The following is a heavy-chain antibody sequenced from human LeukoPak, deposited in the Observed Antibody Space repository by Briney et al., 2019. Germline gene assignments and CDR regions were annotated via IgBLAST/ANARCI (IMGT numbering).Heavy chain of an antibody. CDR1: VFTFRKAW. J-gene: IGHJ6*03. CDR3: TTNEYYYYYMDV. Sequence: GGSLRLSCAASVFTFRKAWMSSVRQAPGKGLEWVGRIKSKTDGGTTGYAAPVKGRFTISRDDSKNTLYLQMNSLRTAHTAVYYCTTNEYYYYYMDVWGKGTTLTVSS. D-gene: IGHD1-1*01. V-gene: IGHV3-15*01. CDR2: IKSKTDGGTT.